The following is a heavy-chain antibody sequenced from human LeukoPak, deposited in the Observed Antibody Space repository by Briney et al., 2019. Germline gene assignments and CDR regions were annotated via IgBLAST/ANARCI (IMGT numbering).Heavy chain of an antibody. V-gene: IGHV4-59*12. CDR3: ARDRIETSGPYYYYGMDV. Sequence: SETLSLTCTVSGGSISSYYWSWIRQPPGKGLEWIGYIYYSGSTNYNPSLKSRVTISVDTSKNQFSLKLSSVTAADTAVYYCARDRIETSGPYYYYGMDVWGQGTTVTVSS. D-gene: IGHD2-15*01. CDR2: IYYSGST. CDR1: GGSISSYY. J-gene: IGHJ6*02.